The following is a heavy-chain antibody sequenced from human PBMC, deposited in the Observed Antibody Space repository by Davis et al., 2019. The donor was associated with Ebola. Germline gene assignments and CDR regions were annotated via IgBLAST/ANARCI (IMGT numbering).Heavy chain of an antibody. CDR2: INPYTGDT. D-gene: IGHD2-2*01. V-gene: IGHV1-3*01. CDR3: ARGRVPKYPMDV. CDR1: GYTFTSYV. J-gene: IGHJ6*02. Sequence: ASVKVSCKASGYTFTSYVLHWVRQAPGQGLEWVGWINPYTGDTKYSQKFQGRVTMTSDTSASTVYMQLSSLRSEDTAMYYCARGRVPKYPMDVWGQGTTVTVSS.